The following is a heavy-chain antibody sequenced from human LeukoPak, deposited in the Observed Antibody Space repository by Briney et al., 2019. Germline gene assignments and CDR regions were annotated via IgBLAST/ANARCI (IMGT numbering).Heavy chain of an antibody. V-gene: IGHV3-43*02. J-gene: IGHJ3*02. D-gene: IGHD2-21*02. Sequence: GGSLRLPCAASGFTFDDYAMHWVRQAPGKGLEWVSLISGDGSSTFYVDSVKGRFTISRDNAKNSLYLQMNSLRAEDTAVYYCARDAIVVVTAIGDAFDIWGQGTMVTVSS. CDR1: GFTFDDYA. CDR3: ARDAIVVVTAIGDAFDI. CDR2: ISGDGSST.